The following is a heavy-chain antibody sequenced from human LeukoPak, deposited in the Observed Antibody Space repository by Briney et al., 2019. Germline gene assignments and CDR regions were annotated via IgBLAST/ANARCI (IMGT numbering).Heavy chain of an antibody. Sequence: GGSLRLSCAASGFTFGSYSMNWVRQAPGKGLEWVSYISSSSSTIYYADSVKGRFTISRDNTKNSLYLQMNSLRAEDTAVYYCASPIIDSGYDFRDYWGQGTLVTVSS. D-gene: IGHD5-12*01. J-gene: IGHJ4*02. CDR1: GFTFGSYS. V-gene: IGHV3-48*04. CDR3: ASPIIDSGYDFRDY. CDR2: ISSSSSTI.